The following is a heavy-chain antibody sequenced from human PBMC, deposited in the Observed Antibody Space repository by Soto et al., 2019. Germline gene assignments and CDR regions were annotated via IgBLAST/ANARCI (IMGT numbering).Heavy chain of an antibody. V-gene: IGHV3-33*01. J-gene: IGHJ4*02. Sequence: QVQLVESGGGVVQPGRSLRLSCAASGSTFSSYGMHWVRQAPGKGLEWVALIWYDGSNKDYADSVKGRFTISRDNVKNKLYLQMNSLRVEDTAVYYCARWEGTGRGFDCWGQGTLDTVSS. CDR2: IWYDGSNK. CDR1: GSTFSSYG. D-gene: IGHD3-10*01. CDR3: ARWEGTGRGFDC.